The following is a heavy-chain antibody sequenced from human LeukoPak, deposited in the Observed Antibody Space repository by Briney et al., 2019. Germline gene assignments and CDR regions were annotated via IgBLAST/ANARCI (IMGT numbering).Heavy chain of an antibody. CDR3: ARGIAVAAPFDY. D-gene: IGHD6-19*01. Sequence: ASVKVSCKASGYTFTSYYMHRVRQAPGQGLEWMGIINPSGGSTSYAQKFQGRVTMTRDTSTSTVYMELSSLRTEDTAVYYCARGIAVAAPFDYWGQGTLVTVSS. V-gene: IGHV1-46*01. CDR1: GYTFTSYY. CDR2: INPSGGST. J-gene: IGHJ4*02.